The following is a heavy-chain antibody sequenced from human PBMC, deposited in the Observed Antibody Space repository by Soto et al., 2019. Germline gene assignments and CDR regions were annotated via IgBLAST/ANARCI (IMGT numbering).Heavy chain of an antibody. Sequence: GGSLRLSCAASGFTFSSYWMSWVRQAPGKGLEWVANIKQDGSEKYYVDSVKGRFTISRDNAKNSLYLQMNSLRAEDTAVYYCARDRTRGYCSSTSCYGLGYWGQGTLVTVSS. CDR1: GFTFSSYW. CDR3: ARDRTRGYCSSTSCYGLGY. J-gene: IGHJ4*02. D-gene: IGHD2-2*01. CDR2: IKQDGSEK. V-gene: IGHV3-7*01.